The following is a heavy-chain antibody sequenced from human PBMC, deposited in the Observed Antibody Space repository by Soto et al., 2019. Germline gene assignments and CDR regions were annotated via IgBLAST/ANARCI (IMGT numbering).Heavy chain of an antibody. CDR2: INPNSGGT. D-gene: IGHD3-22*01. J-gene: IGHJ4*02. Sequence: QVQLVQSGAEVKKPGASVKVSCKASGYTFTGYYMHWVRQAPGQGLEWMGWINPNSGGTNYAQKFQGRGTMTRDTSISKAYMELSRLRSDDTAVYYCARGGTSWDYDSSGYPLDYWGQGTLVTVSS. CDR3: ARGGTSWDYDSSGYPLDY. CDR1: GYTFTGYY. V-gene: IGHV1-2*02.